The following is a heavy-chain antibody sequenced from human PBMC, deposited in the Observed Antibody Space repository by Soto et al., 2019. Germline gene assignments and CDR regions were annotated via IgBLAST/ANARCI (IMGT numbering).Heavy chain of an antibody. J-gene: IGHJ4*02. D-gene: IGHD3-3*01. CDR1: GFTFSSYW. CDR2: INGDGSNI. CDR3: ARGRFLEWSPFDY. V-gene: IGHV3-74*01. Sequence: GGSLRLSCAASGFTFSSYWMHWVRQAPGKGLVWVSRINGDGSNINYADSVKGRFTISRDNAKNTLYLQMNSLRAEDTAVYYCARGRFLEWSPFDYWGQGTLVTVSS.